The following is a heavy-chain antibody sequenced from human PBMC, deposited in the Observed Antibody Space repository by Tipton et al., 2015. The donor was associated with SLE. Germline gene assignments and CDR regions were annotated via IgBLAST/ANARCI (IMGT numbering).Heavy chain of an antibody. CDR3: ARGTARLLAH. Sequence: GLVKPSETLSLSCTVSGASTSSSSHYWGWIRQSPGKGLEWIGSIYYSGSTYYNPSLKSRVTISVDTSKNQFSLKLNSVAAADTAVYFCARGTARLLAHWGQGTLVTVSS. D-gene: IGHD6-6*01. CDR2: IYYSGST. CDR1: GASTSSSSHY. J-gene: IGHJ4*02. V-gene: IGHV4-39*07.